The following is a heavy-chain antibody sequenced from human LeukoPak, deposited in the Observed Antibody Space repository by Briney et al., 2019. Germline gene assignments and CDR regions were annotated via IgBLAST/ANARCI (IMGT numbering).Heavy chain of an antibody. Sequence: PSETLSLTCTVSGGSISSSSYYWGWIRQPPGKGLEWIGSIYYSGSTYYNPSLKSRVTISVDTSKNQFSLKLSSVTAADTAVYYCARLQVPTYYYDSSGYYFDYWGQGTLVTVSS. CDR2: IYYSGST. CDR1: GGSISSSSYY. J-gene: IGHJ4*02. CDR3: ARLQVPTYYYDSSGYYFDY. D-gene: IGHD3-22*01. V-gene: IGHV4-39*01.